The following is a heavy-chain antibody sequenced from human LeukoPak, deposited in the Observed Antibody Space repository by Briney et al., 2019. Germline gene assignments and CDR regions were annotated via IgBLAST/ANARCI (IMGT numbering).Heavy chain of an antibody. Sequence: ASVKVSCKASGYTFTSYAMNWVRQAPGQGLEWMGWINTNTGNPTYAQGFTGRFVFSLDTSVSTAYLQISSLKAEDTAVYYCARDPKKPYCSGGSCYSEGVSWFDPWGQGTLVTVSS. J-gene: IGHJ5*02. CDR2: INTNTGNP. D-gene: IGHD2-15*01. V-gene: IGHV7-4-1*02. CDR3: ARDPKKPYCSGGSCYSEGVSWFDP. CDR1: GYTFTSYA.